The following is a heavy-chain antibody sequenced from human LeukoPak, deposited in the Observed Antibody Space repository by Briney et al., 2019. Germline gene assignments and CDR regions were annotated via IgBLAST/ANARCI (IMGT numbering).Heavy chain of an antibody. V-gene: IGHV3-21*01. D-gene: IGHD1-26*01. CDR3: ARDYASGSYLHFDY. Sequence: PGGSLRLTCAASGCTFSSCSMNWVRQPRGRGLEWVSSISSRSSYRYYADSVKRRLTISRDNAKHSLYLQMNSLRAEDTAVYYCARDYASGSYLHFDYWGQGTLVTVSS. J-gene: IGHJ4*02. CDR2: ISSRSSYR. CDR1: GCTFSSCS.